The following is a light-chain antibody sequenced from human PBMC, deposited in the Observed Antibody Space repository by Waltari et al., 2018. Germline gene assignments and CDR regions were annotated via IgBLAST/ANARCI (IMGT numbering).Light chain of an antibody. V-gene: IGKV1-39*01. J-gene: IGKJ4*01. CDR1: QTISNY. Sequence: DIQMTQSPSSLSASVGDRVNITCRASQTISNYLNWYQQKPGKAPKLLIYATSSLQSGVPSRFSGSGSGTDFTLTISSLQPEDFATYYCQQSYSTPLGFGGGTKVEIK. CDR3: QQSYSTPLG. CDR2: ATS.